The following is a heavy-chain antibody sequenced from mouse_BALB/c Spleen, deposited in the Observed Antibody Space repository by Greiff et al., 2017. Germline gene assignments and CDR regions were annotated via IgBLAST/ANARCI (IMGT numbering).Heavy chain of an antibody. CDR2: IWAGGST. J-gene: IGHJ4*01. CDR1: GFSLTSYG. V-gene: IGHV2-9*02. Sequence: VKVVESGPGLVAPSQSLSITCTVSGFSLTSYGVHWVRQPPGKGLEWLGVIWAGGSTNYNSALMSRLSISKDNSKSQVFLQMNSLQTDDTAMYYCARVNYYGYDAMDYWGQGTSVTVSS. CDR3: ARVNYYGYDAMDY. D-gene: IGHD1-2*01.